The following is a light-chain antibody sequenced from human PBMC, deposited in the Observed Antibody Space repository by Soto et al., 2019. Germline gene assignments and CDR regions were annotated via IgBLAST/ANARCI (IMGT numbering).Light chain of an antibody. CDR3: QQYNSYSR. CDR1: QSISNW. CDR2: DVS. J-gene: IGKJ1*01. V-gene: IGKV1-5*02. Sequence: DIQITHSPSTISGSVLYRVTNIRRASQSISNWLAWYQQKPGKAPKLLIYDVSSLESGVPSRFGGSGSGTEFTLTISSLQPDDFATYYCQQYNSYSRFGQGTKVDIK.